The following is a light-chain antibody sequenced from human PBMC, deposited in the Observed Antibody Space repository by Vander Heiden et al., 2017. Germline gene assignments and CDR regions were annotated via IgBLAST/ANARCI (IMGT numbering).Light chain of an antibody. CDR1: QSISSY. V-gene: IGKV1-39*01. CDR3: LQSYSTPFT. Sequence: DIQMTQSPSSLSASVGDRVTITCRASQSISSYLNWYQQKPGKAPKLLIYAASSFLSGVPSTLTCSGSGTDFTLTISRLPPQDFATYYCLQSYSTPFTFGQGTKLEIK. J-gene: IGKJ2*01. CDR2: AAS.